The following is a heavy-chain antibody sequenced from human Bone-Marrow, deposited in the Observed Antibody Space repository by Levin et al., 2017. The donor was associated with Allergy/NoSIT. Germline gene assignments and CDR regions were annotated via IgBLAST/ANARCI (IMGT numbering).Heavy chain of an antibody. CDR1: GYTFTNYD. Sequence: GESLKISCKASGYTFTNYDINWVRQATGQGLEWMGWMNPNNGHTGYAQKFQGRLTMTRNPSISPAYMELSSLRSEDTAVYFCLKRLAPAGTTYSAFDFWGQGTMVTVSS. CDR2: MNPNNGHT. J-gene: IGHJ3*01. CDR3: LKRLAPAGTTYSAFDF. D-gene: IGHD6-13*01. V-gene: IGHV1-8*01.